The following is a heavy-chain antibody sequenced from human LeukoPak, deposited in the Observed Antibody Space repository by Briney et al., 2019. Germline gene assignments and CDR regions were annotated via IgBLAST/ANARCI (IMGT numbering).Heavy chain of an antibody. CDR3: AKDLLMVGSAAHFDY. D-gene: IGHD2-2*01. CDR2: ISGSGGST. J-gene: IGHJ4*02. Sequence: GGSLRLSCAASGFTFSSYAMSWVRQAPGKGLEWVSAISGSGGSTYYADSVKGRFTISRDNSKNTLDLQMNSLRAGDTAVYYCAKDLLMVGSAAHFDYWGQGTLVTVSS. V-gene: IGHV3-23*01. CDR1: GFTFSSYA.